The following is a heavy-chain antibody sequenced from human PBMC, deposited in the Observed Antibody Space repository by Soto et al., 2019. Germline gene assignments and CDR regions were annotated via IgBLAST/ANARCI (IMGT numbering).Heavy chain of an antibody. CDR1: GGTFSSYT. CDR3: ARDFGFVVVAATGAFDI. CDR2: IIPILGIA. J-gene: IGHJ3*02. D-gene: IGHD2-15*01. Sequence: SVKVSCKASGGTFSSYTISWVRQAPGQGLEWMGRIIPILGIANYAQKFQGRVTITADKSTSTAYMELSSLRSEDTAVYYCARDFGFVVVAATGAFDIWGQGTMVTVSS. V-gene: IGHV1-69*04.